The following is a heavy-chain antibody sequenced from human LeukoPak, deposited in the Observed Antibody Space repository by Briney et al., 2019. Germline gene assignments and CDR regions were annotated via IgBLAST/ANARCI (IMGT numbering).Heavy chain of an antibody. CDR1: GFTFNAYA. CDR2: VKGDGVTT. V-gene: IGHV3-43*02. Sequence: GGSLRLSCAASGFTFNAYAIHWVRQAPGKGLEWVSLVKGDGVTTDYADSVRGRFTVSRDNSKNSLYLQMSNLRTEDTALYYCVRDTGSGWDFDYWGQGTLVTVSS. CDR3: VRDTGSGWDFDY. J-gene: IGHJ4*02. D-gene: IGHD6-19*01.